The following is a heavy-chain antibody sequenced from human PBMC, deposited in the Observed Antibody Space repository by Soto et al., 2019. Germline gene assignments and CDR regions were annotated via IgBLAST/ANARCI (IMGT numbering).Heavy chain of an antibody. V-gene: IGHV4-39*01. CDR3: ASGIVVVVAATRLGGGWFDP. D-gene: IGHD2-15*01. J-gene: IGHJ5*02. CDR1: GGSISSSSYY. Sequence: QLQLQESGPGLVKPSETLSLTCTVSGGSISSSSYYWGWIRQPPGKGLEWIGSIYYSGSTYYNPSLKSRVTIPVYTSKNQFSLQLSSVTAADTAVYYCASGIVVVVAATRLGGGWFDPWGHGTLVTVSS. CDR2: IYYSGST.